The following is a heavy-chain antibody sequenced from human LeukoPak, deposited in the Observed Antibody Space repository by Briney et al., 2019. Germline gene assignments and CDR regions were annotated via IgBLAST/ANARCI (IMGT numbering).Heavy chain of an antibody. Sequence: GGSLRLFCAASGSTLSNYDMNWVRQAPGKGLEWVSSISTSSRYIYYKDSVRGRFTISRDDAKNSLYLEMNSLRAEDTAVYYCARADCSSSTCYLRRSWFDPWGQGTLVTVSS. CDR1: GSTLSNYD. D-gene: IGHD2-2*01. V-gene: IGHV3-21*01. J-gene: IGHJ5*02. CDR3: ARADCSSSTCYLRRSWFDP. CDR2: ISTSSRYI.